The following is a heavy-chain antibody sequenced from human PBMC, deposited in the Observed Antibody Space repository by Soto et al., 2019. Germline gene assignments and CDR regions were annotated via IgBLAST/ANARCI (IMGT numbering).Heavy chain of an antibody. D-gene: IGHD6-13*01. CDR2: VIPIFGTT. CDR3: ATPGYSSTVPHEAFDI. Sequence: QVQLVQSGAEVKKPGSSVKVSCKASGGAFNTYAISWVRQAPGQGLEWMGGVIPIFGTTNHAQKFQGRVTITADKSTSTAYMELSSLRSEDTAVYYCATPGYSSTVPHEAFDIWGQGTMVTVSS. CDR1: GGAFNTYA. J-gene: IGHJ3*02. V-gene: IGHV1-69*06.